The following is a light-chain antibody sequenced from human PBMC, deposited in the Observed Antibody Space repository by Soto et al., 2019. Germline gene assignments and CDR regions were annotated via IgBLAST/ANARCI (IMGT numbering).Light chain of an antibody. CDR1: QGVRDW. V-gene: IGKV1-12*01. CDR3: PQANSFPPTT. CDR2: TTS. Sequence: DIQMTQSPSSVSASVGDRVTITCRASQGVRDWVAWYQQKPGKAPKLLFSTTSTLEDGVPSRFSGSASGTEFPLTIRSLAPEDFATYYCPQANSFPPTTFRQGTKVEHK. J-gene: IGKJ1*01.